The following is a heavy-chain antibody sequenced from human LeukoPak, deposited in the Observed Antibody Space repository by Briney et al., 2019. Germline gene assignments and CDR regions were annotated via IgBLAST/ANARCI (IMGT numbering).Heavy chain of an antibody. CDR2: INHSGST. D-gene: IGHD3-22*01. CDR1: GGSFSGYY. V-gene: IGHV4-34*01. CDR3: ARQGNVAYYYDSSGYRAFDY. Sequence: SETLSLTCAVYGGSFSGYYWSWIRQPPGKGLEWIGEINHSGSTNYNPSLKSRVTISVDTSKNQFSLKLSSVTAADTAVYYCARQGNVAYYYDSSGYRAFDYWGQGTLVTVSS. J-gene: IGHJ4*02.